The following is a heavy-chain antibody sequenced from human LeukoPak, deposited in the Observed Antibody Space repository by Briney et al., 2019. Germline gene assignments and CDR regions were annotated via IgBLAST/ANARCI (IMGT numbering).Heavy chain of an antibody. Sequence: PGGSLRLSCAASGFTFSSYAMSWVRQAPGKGLEWVSAISGSGGSTYYADSVKGRFTISRDNSKNALYLQMNSLRAEDTAVYYCAKGLVAATDGDYWGQGTLVTVSS. CDR2: ISGSGGST. CDR1: GFTFSSYA. CDR3: AKGLVAATDGDY. J-gene: IGHJ4*02. V-gene: IGHV3-23*01. D-gene: IGHD2-15*01.